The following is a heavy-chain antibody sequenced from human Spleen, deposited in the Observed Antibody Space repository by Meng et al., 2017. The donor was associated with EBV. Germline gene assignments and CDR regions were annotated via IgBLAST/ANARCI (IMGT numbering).Heavy chain of an antibody. V-gene: IGHV4-39*07. D-gene: IGHD5-12*01. Sequence: QLQMQAAGPGLVKPSEPLSLTCTVSGASISSSNYYWGWIRQPPGKGLEWIGSIYYSGSTFYNPSLTSRVTISVDTSKNQFSLRLSSVTAADTAVYYCASGRTIVTTSPRAPFDYWGQGTLVTVSS. CDR3: ASGRTIVTTSPRAPFDY. CDR1: GASISSSNYY. J-gene: IGHJ4*02. CDR2: IYYSGST.